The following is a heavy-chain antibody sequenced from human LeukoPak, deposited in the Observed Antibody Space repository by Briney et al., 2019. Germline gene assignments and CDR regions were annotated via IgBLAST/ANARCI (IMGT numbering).Heavy chain of an antibody. CDR3: AREWDSGYNAFDI. Sequence: SETLSLTCAVYGGSFSGYYWSWIRQPPGKGLEWIGHIYYSGSTNYNPSLKSRVTISVDTSKNQFSLKLSAVTAADTAVYYCAREWDSGYNAFDIWGQGTMVTVSS. J-gene: IGHJ3*02. CDR2: IYYSGST. D-gene: IGHD3-22*01. CDR1: GGSFSGYY. V-gene: IGHV4-59*01.